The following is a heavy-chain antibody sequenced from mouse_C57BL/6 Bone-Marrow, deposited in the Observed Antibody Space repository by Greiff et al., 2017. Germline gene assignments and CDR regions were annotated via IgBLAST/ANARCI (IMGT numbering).Heavy chain of an antibody. Sequence: DVMLVESGGGLVQPGGSMKLSCVASGFTFSNYWMNWVRQSPEKGLEWVAQIRLKSDNYATHYAESVKGRFTISRDDSKSSVYLQMNNIRAEDTGIYYCTGNWDVRDYWGQGTTLTVSS. CDR1: GFTFSNYW. CDR2: IRLKSDNYAT. J-gene: IGHJ2*01. CDR3: TGNWDVRDY. V-gene: IGHV6-3*01. D-gene: IGHD4-1*01.